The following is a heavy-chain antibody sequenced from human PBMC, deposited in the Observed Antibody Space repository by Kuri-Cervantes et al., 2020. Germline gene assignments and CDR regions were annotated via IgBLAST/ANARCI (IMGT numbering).Heavy chain of an antibody. CDR3: ARLTYYSGSGSYYNDPYGMDV. J-gene: IGHJ6*02. CDR2: ISSSSSYI. Sequence: GESLKISCAASGFTFSSYSMNWVRQAPGKGLEWVSSISSSSSYIYYADSVKGRLNISRDNGKDSLYLQMNSLRVEDTAVYYCARLTYYSGSGSYYNDPYGMDVWGQGTTVTVSS. V-gene: IGHV3-21*01. CDR1: GFTFSSYS. D-gene: IGHD3-10*01.